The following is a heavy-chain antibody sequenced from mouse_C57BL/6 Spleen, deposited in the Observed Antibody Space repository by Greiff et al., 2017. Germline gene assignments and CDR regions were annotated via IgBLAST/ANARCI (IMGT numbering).Heavy chain of an antibody. CDR2: INPNYGST. CDR1: GYSFTGYN. D-gene: IGHD2-1*01. CDR3: ARSFLSYYGNPGYYFNY. V-gene: IGHV1-39*01. J-gene: IGHJ2*01. Sequence: EVQLQQSGPELVKPGASVKISCKASGYSFTGYNMNWVKQSTGKSLEWIGGINPNYGSTRYNQKFKGKATLTVDQSSSTAYMQLNSLTSEDSAVYYCARSFLSYYGNPGYYFNYWAQGTTLTVSS.